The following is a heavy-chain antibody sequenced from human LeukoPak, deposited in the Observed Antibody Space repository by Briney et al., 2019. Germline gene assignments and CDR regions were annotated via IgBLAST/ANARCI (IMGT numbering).Heavy chain of an antibody. D-gene: IGHD6-13*01. J-gene: IGHJ4*02. CDR3: AWSPQEQLEYYFDY. CDR2: ISYDGSNK. Sequence: GGSLRLSCAASGFTFSSYAMHWVRQAPGKGLEWVAVISYDGSNKYYADSVKGRFTISRDNSKNTLYLQMNSLRAEDTAVYYCAWSPQEQLEYYFDYWGQGTLVTVSS. V-gene: IGHV3-30-3*01. CDR1: GFTFSSYA.